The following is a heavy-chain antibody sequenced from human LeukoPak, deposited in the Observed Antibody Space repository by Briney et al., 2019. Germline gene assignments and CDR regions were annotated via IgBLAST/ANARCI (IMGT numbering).Heavy chain of an antibody. D-gene: IGHD4-11*01. CDR1: GGSISSYY. Sequence: SETLSLTCTVSGGSISSYYWSWIRQPPGKGLEWIGYIYYSGSTNYNPSLKSRVTISVDTSKNQFSLKLSSVTAADTAVYYCVASVTPFNFDYWGQGTLVTVSP. J-gene: IGHJ4*02. CDR3: VASVTPFNFDY. V-gene: IGHV4-59*01. CDR2: IYYSGST.